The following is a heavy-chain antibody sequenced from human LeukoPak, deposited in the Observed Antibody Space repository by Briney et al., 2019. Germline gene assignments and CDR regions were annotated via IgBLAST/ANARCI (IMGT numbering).Heavy chain of an antibody. CDR1: GFIFSISD. CDR2: ISYDGSKK. V-gene: IGHV3-30*02. J-gene: IGHJ5*02. CDR3: SQGLLS. Sequence: GGSLRLSCAASGFIFSISDMHWVRQAPGKGLQWVAFISYDGSKKHCADSVQGRCTIARDNSKNTLSLQLNSLRPDDTAVFYCSQGLLSWGQGTLLTVAA.